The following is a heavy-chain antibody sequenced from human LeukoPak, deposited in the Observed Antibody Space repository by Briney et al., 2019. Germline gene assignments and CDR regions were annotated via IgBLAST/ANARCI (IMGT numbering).Heavy chain of an antibody. D-gene: IGHD1-26*01. CDR3: ARDIGGIFDS. V-gene: IGHV3-53*01. CDR2: IYSGGDT. J-gene: IGHJ4*02. Sequence: GGSLRFSCAASGFTVSSNFMSWVRQAPGKGLEWVSVIYSGGDTYYADSVKGRFTISRDNSKNTLYLQMNSLRAEDTAVYYCARDIGGIFDSWGQGTLVTVSS. CDR1: GFTVSSNF.